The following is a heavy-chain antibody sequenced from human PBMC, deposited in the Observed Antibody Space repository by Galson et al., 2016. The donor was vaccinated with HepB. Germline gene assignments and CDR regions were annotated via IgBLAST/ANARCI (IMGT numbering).Heavy chain of an antibody. D-gene: IGHD3-10*01. Sequence: SLRLSCASSGFRFSSYGMYWVRQAPGKGLEWVAVIHYDGSQRGHADSVKGRFTISRDNSRDTLYLQMNSLRAEDTALYFCARGSLFRGPIKTDFDYWGQGTLVTVS. CDR3: ARGSLFRGPIKTDFDY. CDR1: GFRFSSYG. V-gene: IGHV3-30*12. J-gene: IGHJ4*02. CDR2: IHYDGSQR.